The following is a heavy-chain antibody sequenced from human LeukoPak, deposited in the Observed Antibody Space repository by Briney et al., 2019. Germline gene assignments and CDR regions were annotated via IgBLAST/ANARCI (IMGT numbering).Heavy chain of an antibody. Sequence: SETLSLTCTVSGGSISSYYWSWIRQPPGKGLEWIGYIYYSGSTNYNPSLKSRVTISVDTSKNQFSLKLSSVTAADTAVYYCANLNYVWGSYRYQDYWGQGTLVTVSS. D-gene: IGHD3-16*02. J-gene: IGHJ4*02. V-gene: IGHV4-59*12. CDR2: IYYSGST. CDR1: GGSISSYY. CDR3: ANLNYVWGSYRYQDY.